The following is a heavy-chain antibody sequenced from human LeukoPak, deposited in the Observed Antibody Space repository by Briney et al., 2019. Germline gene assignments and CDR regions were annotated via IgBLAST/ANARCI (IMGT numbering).Heavy chain of an antibody. CDR1: GGSISSGGFS. Sequence: PSQTLSLTCGVSGGSISSGGFSWSWIRQPPGKGLEGIGYIYESGNTNYNPSLRSRITMSVDRSENQFSLRLTSVTAADTAVYYCARDTTYNSYLYFDLWGRGTLVTVSS. J-gene: IGHJ2*01. CDR2: IYESGNT. V-gene: IGHV4-30-2*01. CDR3: ARDTTYNSYLYFDL. D-gene: IGHD5-24*01.